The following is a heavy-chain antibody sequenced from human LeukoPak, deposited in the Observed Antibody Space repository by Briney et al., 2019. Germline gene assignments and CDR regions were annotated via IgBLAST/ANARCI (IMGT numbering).Heavy chain of an antibody. CDR1: GGSISSYY. V-gene: IGHV4-59*01. Sequence: SETLSLTCTVSGGSISSYYWSWIRQPPGKGLEWIGYIYYSGSTNYNPSLKSRVTISVDTSKNQFSLKLSSVTAADTAVYHCARDSSGWYHWFDPWGQGTLVTVSS. CDR2: IYYSGST. D-gene: IGHD6-19*01. J-gene: IGHJ5*02. CDR3: ARDSSGWYHWFDP.